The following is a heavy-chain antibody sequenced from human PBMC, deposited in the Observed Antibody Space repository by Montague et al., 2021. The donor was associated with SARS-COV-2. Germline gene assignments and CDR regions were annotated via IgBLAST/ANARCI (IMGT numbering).Heavy chain of an antibody. CDR3: ARDSRTDFDRLFPDSGSYYYYMDV. CDR1: GGSISSYY. V-gene: IGHV4-59*01. CDR2: IYYSGST. J-gene: IGHJ6*03. Sequence: SETLSLTCTVSGGSISSYYWSWIRQPPGKGLEWIGYIYYSGSTNYNPSLKSRVPISVDTSKNQFSLKLSSVTAADTAVYYCARDSRTDFDRLFPDSGSYYYYMDVWGKGTTVTVSS. D-gene: IGHD3-9*01.